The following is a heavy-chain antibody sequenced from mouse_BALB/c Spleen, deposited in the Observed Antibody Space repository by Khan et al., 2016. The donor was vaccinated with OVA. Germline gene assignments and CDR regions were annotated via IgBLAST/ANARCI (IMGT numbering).Heavy chain of an antibody. V-gene: IGHV9-2-1*01. CDR2: INTETGEP. D-gene: IGHD2-14*01. CDR1: GYTFTDYS. CDR3: ARDRYDYFDY. Sequence: QIQLVQSGPELKKPGETVKISCKASGYTFTDYSMHWVKQAPGKGLKWMGWINTETGEPTYADDFKGRFAFSLETSASTAYLQINNLKNEDRATDFCARDRYDYFDYWGQGTTLTVSS. J-gene: IGHJ2*01.